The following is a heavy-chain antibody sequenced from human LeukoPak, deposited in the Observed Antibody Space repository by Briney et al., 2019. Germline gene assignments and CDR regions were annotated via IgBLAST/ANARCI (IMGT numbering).Heavy chain of an antibody. CDR3: AREGRDCSGGSCYSLNAFDI. J-gene: IGHJ3*02. CDR2: IYTSGST. CDR1: GGSISSYY. Sequence: SETLSLTCTVSGGSISSYYWSWIRQPAGKGLEWIGRIYTSGSTNYNPSLKSRVTMSVDTSKNQFSLKLSSVTAADTAVYYCAREGRDCSGGSCYSLNAFDIWGQGTMVTVSS. D-gene: IGHD2-15*01. V-gene: IGHV4-4*07.